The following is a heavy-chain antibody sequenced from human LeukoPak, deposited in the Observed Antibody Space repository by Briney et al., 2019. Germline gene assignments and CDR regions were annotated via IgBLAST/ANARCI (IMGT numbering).Heavy chain of an antibody. D-gene: IGHD2-2*01. V-gene: IGHV3-74*01. Sequence: GGSLRLSCAASGFSLSTYWMHWVRQAPGKGLVRVSRINPDGSTTTYADSVEGRFTISRDNAKNTLYLQMSSLRAEDTAVYYCARVGVGMYHFDHWGQGTLVTVSS. CDR2: INPDGSTT. J-gene: IGHJ4*02. CDR3: ARVGVGMYHFDH. CDR1: GFSLSTYW.